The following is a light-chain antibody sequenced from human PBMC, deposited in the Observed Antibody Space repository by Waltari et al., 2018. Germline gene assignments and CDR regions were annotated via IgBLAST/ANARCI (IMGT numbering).Light chain of an antibody. Sequence: QSALTQPASVSGSPGQSLTIFCTGTSSYLVPYNLLSWYQHPPAKAPKLIIYEGNKRPSGVSNRFSGSKSGNTASLTISGLQAEDEADYYCCSFAAGSILVFGGGTKLTVL. V-gene: IGLV2-23*01. J-gene: IGLJ3*02. CDR3: CSFAAGSILV. CDR1: SSYLVPYNL. CDR2: EGN.